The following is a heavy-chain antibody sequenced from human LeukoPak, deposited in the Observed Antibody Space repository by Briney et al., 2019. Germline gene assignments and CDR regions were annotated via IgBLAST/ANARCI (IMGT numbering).Heavy chain of an antibody. CDR2: ISGSGGST. V-gene: IGHV3-23*01. CDR3: AKGRTAYCSSTSCYTSGY. CDR1: GFTFSSYA. D-gene: IGHD2-2*02. Sequence: ASLRLSCAASGFTFSSYAMSWVRQAPGKGLEGGSAISGSGGSTYYADSVKGRFTISRENSRTTLYLQMNSLRAEDTAVYYCAKGRTAYCSSTSCYTSGYWGQGTLVTVSS. J-gene: IGHJ4*02.